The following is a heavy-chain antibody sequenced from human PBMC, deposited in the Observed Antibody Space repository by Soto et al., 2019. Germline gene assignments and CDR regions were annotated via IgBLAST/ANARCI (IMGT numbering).Heavy chain of an antibody. Sequence: QMQLVQSGPEVKKPGTSVKVSCKASGFTFTSSAVQWVRQARGQRLEWIGWIVVGSGNTNYAQKFQERVTITRDMSTSTAYMELSSLRSEDTAVYYCAADAVTPPYYYYCGMDVWGQGTTVTVSS. D-gene: IGHD5-18*01. CDR2: IVVGSGNT. J-gene: IGHJ6*02. V-gene: IGHV1-58*01. CDR1: GFTFTSSA. CDR3: AADAVTPPYYYYCGMDV.